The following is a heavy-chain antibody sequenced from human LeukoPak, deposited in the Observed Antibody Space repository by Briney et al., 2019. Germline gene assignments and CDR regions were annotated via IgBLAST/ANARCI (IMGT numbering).Heavy chain of an antibody. CDR2: ISAYNGNT. J-gene: IGHJ3*02. V-gene: IGHV1-18*01. CDR3: ARDQGFMITFGGVGGAFDI. CDR1: GYTFTSYG. D-gene: IGHD3-16*01. Sequence: ASVKVSCKASGYTFTSYGISWVRQAPGQGLEWMGWISAYNGNTNYAQKLQGRVTMTTDTSTSTAYMELRSLRSDDTAVYYCARDQGFMITFGGVGGAFDIWGQGTMVTVSS.